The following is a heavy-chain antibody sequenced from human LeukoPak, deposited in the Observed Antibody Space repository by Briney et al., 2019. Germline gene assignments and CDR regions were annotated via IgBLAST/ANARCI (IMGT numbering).Heavy chain of an antibody. CDR1: GGTFSSYA. Sequence: SVKVSCKASGGTFSSYAISWVRQAPGQGLEWMGRIIPIFGTANYAQKFQGRVTITTDESTSTAYMKLSSLRSEDTAVYYCARDRYDILTGYYKDAYFDYWGQGTLVTVSS. J-gene: IGHJ4*02. CDR2: IIPIFGTA. V-gene: IGHV1-69*05. D-gene: IGHD3-9*01. CDR3: ARDRYDILTGYYKDAYFDY.